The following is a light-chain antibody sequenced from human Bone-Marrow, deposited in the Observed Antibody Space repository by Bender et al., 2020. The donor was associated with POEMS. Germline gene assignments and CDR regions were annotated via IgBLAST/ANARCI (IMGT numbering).Light chain of an antibody. CDR2: NDN. V-gene: IGLV3-25*03. CDR3: QTRGSSWV. Sequence: SYELTQPPSVSVSPGQTARITCSGDELSDQYAYWYQQRPGQAPILVLYNDNDRPSGIPARFSGSSSGTPVTLAISGVQAEHEADYYCQTRGSSWVFGGGTKVTVL. J-gene: IGLJ3*02. CDR1: ELSDQY.